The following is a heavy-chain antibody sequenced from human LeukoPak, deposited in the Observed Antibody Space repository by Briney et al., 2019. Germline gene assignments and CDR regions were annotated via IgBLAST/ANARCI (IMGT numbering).Heavy chain of an antibody. V-gene: IGHV4-61*05. D-gene: IGHD6-13*01. Sequence: SETLSLTCTVSGGSISTSNYYWGWIRQPPGKGLEWIGYIYYSGSTNYNPSLKSRVTISVDTSKNQFSLKLSSVTAADTAVYYCALWAAAAGTSNWFDPWGQGTLVTVSS. J-gene: IGHJ5*02. CDR2: IYYSGST. CDR1: GGSISTSNYY. CDR3: ALWAAAAGTSNWFDP.